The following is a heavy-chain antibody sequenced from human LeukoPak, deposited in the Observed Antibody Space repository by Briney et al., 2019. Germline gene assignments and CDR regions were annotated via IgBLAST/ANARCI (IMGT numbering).Heavy chain of an antibody. D-gene: IGHD3-16*02. CDR3: ARSGSGQYDYVWGSYPDYVDY. CDR2: ISSSSSYI. V-gene: IGHV3-21*01. J-gene: IGHJ4*02. Sequence: PGGSLRLSCAASGFTFSSYSVNWVRQAPGKGLEWVSSISSSSSYIYYADSVKGRFTISRDNAKNSLYLQMNSLRAEDTAVYYCARSGSGQYDYVWGSYPDYVDYWGQGTLVTVSS. CDR1: GFTFSSYS.